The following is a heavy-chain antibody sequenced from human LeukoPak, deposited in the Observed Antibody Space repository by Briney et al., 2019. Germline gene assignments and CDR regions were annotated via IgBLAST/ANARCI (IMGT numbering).Heavy chain of an antibody. J-gene: IGHJ4*02. CDR2: ISYDGSNK. CDR1: GFTFSSYA. D-gene: IGHD6-13*01. V-gene: IGHV3-30*04. Sequence: GRSLRLSCAASGFTFSSYAMHWVRQAPGKGLEWVAVISYDGSNKYYADSVKGRFTISRDNSKNTLYPQMNSLRAEDTAVYYCARGAYSRPFDYWGQGTLVTVSS. CDR3: ARGAYSRPFDY.